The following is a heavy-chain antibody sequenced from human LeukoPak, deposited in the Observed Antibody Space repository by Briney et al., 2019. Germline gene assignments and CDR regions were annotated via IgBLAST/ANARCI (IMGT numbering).Heavy chain of an antibody. CDR2: VNPNSGGT. V-gene: IGHV1-2*02. CDR3: ARGEVLRYFDWLSAVGAFDI. Sequence: GASVKVSCKASGYTFTGYYMHWVRQAPGQGLEWMGWVNPNSGGTNYAQKFQGRVTMTRDTSISTAYMELSRLRSDDTAVYYCARGEVLRYFDWLSAVGAFDIWGQGTMVTVSS. J-gene: IGHJ3*02. D-gene: IGHD3-9*01. CDR1: GYTFTGYY.